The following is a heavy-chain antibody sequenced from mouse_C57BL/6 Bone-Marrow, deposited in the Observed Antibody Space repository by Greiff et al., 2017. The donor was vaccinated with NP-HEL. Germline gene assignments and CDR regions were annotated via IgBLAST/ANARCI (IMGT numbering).Heavy chain of an antibody. V-gene: IGHV2-5*01. J-gene: IGHJ3*01. CDR1: GFSLTSYG. CDR3: ATSLYGSSASY. CDR2: IWRGGST. D-gene: IGHD1-1*01. Sequence: VKLMESGPGLVQPSQSLSITCTVSGFSLTSYGVHWVRQSPGKGLEWRGVIWRGGSTDNNAAFMSRLSITKDNSKSQVFFKMNSLQADDTAIYYCATSLYGSSASYWGQGTLVTVSA.